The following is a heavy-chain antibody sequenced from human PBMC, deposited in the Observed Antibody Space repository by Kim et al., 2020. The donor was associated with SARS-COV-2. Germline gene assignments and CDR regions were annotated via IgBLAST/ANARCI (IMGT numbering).Heavy chain of an antibody. J-gene: IGHJ4*02. CDR3: AKDSTGTYSPWYYFDY. V-gene: IGHV3-23*01. D-gene: IGHD2-8*02. Sequence: DSVRGRFTISRDNSKNTMYFLMDSLRADDTAVYYCAKDSTGTYSPWYYFDYWCQGTLVTVSS.